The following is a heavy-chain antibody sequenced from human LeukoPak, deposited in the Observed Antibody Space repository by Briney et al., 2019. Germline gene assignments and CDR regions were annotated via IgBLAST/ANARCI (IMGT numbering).Heavy chain of an antibody. V-gene: IGHV4-59*01. CDR2: IYNNGNT. CDR3: ARESLRQQWLVRREEYYYMDV. CDR1: GGSFSTYY. D-gene: IGHD6-19*01. J-gene: IGHJ6*03. Sequence: SETLSLTCTVSGGSFSTYYWSWIRQPPGKGLEWIGYIYNNGNTNYNPSLNSRVTISIDTSKNQFSLNLTSVTAADTAVYYCARESLRQQWLVRREEYYYMDVWGKGTTVTISS.